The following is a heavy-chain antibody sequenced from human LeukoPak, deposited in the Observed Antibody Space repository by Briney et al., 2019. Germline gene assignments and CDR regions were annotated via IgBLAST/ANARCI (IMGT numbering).Heavy chain of an antibody. Sequence: SQTLSLTCAISGDSVSINSAAWNWIRQSPSRGLEWLGRTYYRSKWYNDYAVSVKSRITINPDTSKNQFSLQLNSVTPEDTAVYYCARTASVNYDILTGYYIRGVYYFDYWGQGTLVTVSS. CDR3: ARTASVNYDILTGYYIRGVYYFDY. CDR2: TYYRSKWYN. V-gene: IGHV6-1*01. CDR1: GDSVSINSAA. D-gene: IGHD3-9*01. J-gene: IGHJ4*02.